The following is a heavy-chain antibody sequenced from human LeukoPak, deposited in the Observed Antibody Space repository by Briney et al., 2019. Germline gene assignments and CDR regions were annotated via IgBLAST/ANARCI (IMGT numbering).Heavy chain of an antibody. CDR3: ARVRSAAAGPLDY. CDR1: GFIFSNYA. D-gene: IGHD6-13*01. CDR2: ISGSDGAT. J-gene: IGHJ4*02. Sequence: GGSLRLSCAASGFIFSNYAMTWVRQAPGKGLEWVSTISGSDGATYYADSVKGRFTIFRDDSKNTLYLQMNSLRADDTAVYHCARVRSAAAGPLDYWGQGTLVTVSS. V-gene: IGHV3-23*01.